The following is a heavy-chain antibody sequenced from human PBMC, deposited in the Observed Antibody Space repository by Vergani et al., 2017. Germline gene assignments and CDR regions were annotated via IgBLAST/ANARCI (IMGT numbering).Heavy chain of an antibody. V-gene: IGHV4-34*01. CDR3: ARVNTETNGHLYYCYYLDV. Sequence: QVQLQQWGGGLLKPSETLSLTCVVNGGSFTSYHWTWIRQSPGEGLEWVGDIDHTGRPDYNPSLKSRLTMSVDKYRNQFSLTLNSVTATGTAIYFFARVNTETNGHLYYCYYLDVWGQGTAVTVS. CDR2: IDHTGRP. J-gene: IGHJ6*03. CDR1: GGSFTSYH. D-gene: IGHD4-11*01.